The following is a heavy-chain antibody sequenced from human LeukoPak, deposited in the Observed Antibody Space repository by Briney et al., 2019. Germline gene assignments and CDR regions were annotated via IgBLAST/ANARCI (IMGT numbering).Heavy chain of an antibody. V-gene: IGHV4-38-2*02. Sequence: NASKTLSLTCTVSGYSISSGYYWGWIRQPPGKGLEWIGSIYHSGSTYYNPSLKSRVTISVDTSKNQFSLKLSSVTAADTAVYYCARSPHWYSSRFDPWGQGTLVTVSS. J-gene: IGHJ5*02. D-gene: IGHD6-13*01. CDR2: IYHSGST. CDR1: GYSISSGYY. CDR3: ARSPHWYSSRFDP.